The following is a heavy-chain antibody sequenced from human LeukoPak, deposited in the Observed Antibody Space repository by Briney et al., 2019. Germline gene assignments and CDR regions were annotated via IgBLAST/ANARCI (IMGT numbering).Heavy chain of an antibody. J-gene: IGHJ6*02. CDR1: GGSISSGGYS. Sequence: SETLSLTCTVSGGSISSGGYSWSWIRQPPGKGLEWIGYIYHSGSTYYNPSLKSRVTISVDRSKNQFSLKLSSVTAVDTAVYYCARGGIPLDVWGQGTTVTVSS. CDR3: ARGGIPLDV. D-gene: IGHD1-26*01. CDR2: IYHSGST. V-gene: IGHV4-30-2*01.